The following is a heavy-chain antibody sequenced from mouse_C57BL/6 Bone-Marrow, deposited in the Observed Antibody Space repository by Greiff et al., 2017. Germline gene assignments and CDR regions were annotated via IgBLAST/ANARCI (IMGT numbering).Heavy chain of an antibody. Sequence: EVKVEESGPGLAKPSQTLSLTCSFTGYSITCDSWNWIRNFPGTKLEYMGYISYSCSTYYTPSLTSRISIPPDTSKYQYYLQLNSVTSEETATYYCAGITTVVATAYWYFDVWGTGTTVTVSS. CDR1: GYSITCDS. V-gene: IGHV3-8*01. J-gene: IGHJ1*03. D-gene: IGHD1-1*01. CDR2: ISYSCST. CDR3: AGITTVVATAYWYFDV.